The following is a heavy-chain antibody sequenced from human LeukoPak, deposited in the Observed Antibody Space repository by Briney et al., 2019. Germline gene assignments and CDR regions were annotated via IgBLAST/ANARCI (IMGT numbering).Heavy chain of an antibody. CDR2: INSDGTTT. J-gene: IGHJ5*02. CDR3: ARDPHGYWWFDP. Sequence: GGSLRLSCAASGFTFSNYWMHWVRRAPGKGLVWVSRINSDGTTTTYADSVKGRFTISRDNAKNTLYLQMNSLRVEDTAVYYCARDPHGYWWFDPWGQGTLVTVSS. CDR1: GFTFSNYW. V-gene: IGHV3-74*01. D-gene: IGHD5-18*01.